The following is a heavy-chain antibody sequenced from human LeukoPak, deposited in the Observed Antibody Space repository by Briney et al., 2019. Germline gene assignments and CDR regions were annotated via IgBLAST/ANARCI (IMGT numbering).Heavy chain of an antibody. CDR1: GFTFSSYG. CDR2: ISYDGSNK. Sequence: EGSLRLSCAASGFTFSSYGMHWVRQAPGKGLEWVAVISYDGSNKYYADSVKGRFTISRDNSKNTLYLQMNSLRAEDTAVYYCASCSGGSCYLVRFDIWGQGTMVTVSS. J-gene: IGHJ3*02. CDR3: ASCSGGSCYLVRFDI. D-gene: IGHD2-15*01. V-gene: IGHV3-30*03.